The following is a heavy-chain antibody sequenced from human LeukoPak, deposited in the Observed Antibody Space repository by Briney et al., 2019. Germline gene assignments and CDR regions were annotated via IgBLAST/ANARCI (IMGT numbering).Heavy chain of an antibody. D-gene: IGHD3-10*01. V-gene: IGHV1-69*01. Sequence: SVKVSCKASGGTFSSYAICWVRQAPGQGLEWMGGIIPIFGTANYAQKFQGRVTITADESTSTAYMELSSLRSEDTAVYYCARESSGSYYKSNFDYWGQGTLVTVSS. J-gene: IGHJ4*02. CDR3: ARESSGSYYKSNFDY. CDR1: GGTFSSYA. CDR2: IIPIFGTA.